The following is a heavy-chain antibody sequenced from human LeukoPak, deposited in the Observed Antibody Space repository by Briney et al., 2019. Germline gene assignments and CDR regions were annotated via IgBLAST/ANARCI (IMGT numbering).Heavy chain of an antibody. CDR2: ISYDGSDK. J-gene: IGHJ6*02. V-gene: IGHV3-33*01. D-gene: IGHD3-10*01. CDR3: AREVRGVTEPMDV. Sequence: GRSLRLSCAASGFIFSNYAMHWVRQAPGKGLEWVALISYDGSDKNFADSVKGRFTISRDNAKNSLYLQMNSLRAEDTAVYYCAREVRGVTEPMDVWGQGTTVTVSS. CDR1: GFIFSNYA.